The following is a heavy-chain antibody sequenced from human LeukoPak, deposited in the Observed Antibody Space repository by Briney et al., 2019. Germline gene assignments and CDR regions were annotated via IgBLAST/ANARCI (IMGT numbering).Heavy chain of an antibody. Sequence: SETLSLTCTVSSGSISSYYWSWTRQPAGKGLEWTGRIYTSGSTNYNPSLKSRVTMSVDTSKNQFSLKLSSVTAADTAVYYCARALAVAGYFDYWGQGTLVTVSS. V-gene: IGHV4-4*07. CDR2: IYTSGST. CDR1: SGSISSYY. J-gene: IGHJ4*02. CDR3: ARALAVAGYFDY. D-gene: IGHD6-19*01.